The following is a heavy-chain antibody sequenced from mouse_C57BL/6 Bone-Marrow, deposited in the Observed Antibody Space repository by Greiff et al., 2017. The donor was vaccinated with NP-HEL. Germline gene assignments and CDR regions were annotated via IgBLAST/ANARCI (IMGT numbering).Heavy chain of an antibody. D-gene: IGHD2-3*01. CDR1: GYSITSDY. J-gene: IGHJ2*01. Sequence: DVMLVESGPGLAKPSQTLSLTCSVTGYSITSDYWNWIRKFPGNKLEYMGYISYSGSTYYNPSLNSRIAITRDPSKNQYYLQLNSVTTEDTATYYCASRYYPYYFDYWGQGTTLTVSS. V-gene: IGHV3-8*01. CDR3: ASRYYPYYFDY. CDR2: ISYSGST.